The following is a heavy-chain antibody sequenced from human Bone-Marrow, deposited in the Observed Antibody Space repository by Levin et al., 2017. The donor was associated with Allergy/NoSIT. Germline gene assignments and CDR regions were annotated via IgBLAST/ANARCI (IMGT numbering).Heavy chain of an antibody. CDR1: GFTFSSYV. Sequence: GGSLRLSCTASGFTFSSYVLSWVRQAPGKGLEWVSGISGSGSLTHYADSVKGRLTISRDYSKRTLYLQITSLRGDDTAVYYCAGRPLGGGMVTRFDYWGQGVLVAVSS. J-gene: IGHJ4*02. D-gene: IGHD3-16*01. CDR3: AGRPLGGGMVTRFDY. CDR2: ISGSGSLT. V-gene: IGHV3-23*01.